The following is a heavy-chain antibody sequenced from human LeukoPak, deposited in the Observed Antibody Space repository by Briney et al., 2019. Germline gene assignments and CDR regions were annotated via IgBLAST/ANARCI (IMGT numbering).Heavy chain of an antibody. CDR1: GGTFSSYA. Sequence: ASVKVSCKASGGTFSSYAISWVRQAPGQGLEWMGGIIPIFGTANYAQKYQGRVTITADESTSTAYMELSSLRSEDTAVYYCARQYQLDAYFDYWGQGTLVTVSS. D-gene: IGHD2-2*01. CDR3: ARQYQLDAYFDY. J-gene: IGHJ4*02. CDR2: IIPIFGTA. V-gene: IGHV1-69*13.